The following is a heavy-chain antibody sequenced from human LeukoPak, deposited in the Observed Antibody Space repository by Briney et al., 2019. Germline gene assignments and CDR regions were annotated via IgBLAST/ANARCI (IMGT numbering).Heavy chain of an antibody. D-gene: IGHD3-10*01. Sequence: SETLSLTCTVSGGSISSYYWSWIRQPPGKGLEWIGYIYYSGSTNYNPSLKSRVTMSVDTSKNQLSLKVSSVTAADTAVYYCARVFDSGSQAYFYYMDVWGKGTTVIISS. CDR1: GGSISSYY. V-gene: IGHV4-59*01. CDR3: ARVFDSGSQAYFYYMDV. CDR2: IYYSGST. J-gene: IGHJ6*03.